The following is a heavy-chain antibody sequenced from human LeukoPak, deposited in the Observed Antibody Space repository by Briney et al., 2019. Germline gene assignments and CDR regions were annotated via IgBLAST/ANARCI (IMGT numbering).Heavy chain of an antibody. CDR3: ARVRSGNDYYYYYMDV. Sequence: SETLSLTCAVYGGSFSGYYWSWIRQPPGKGLEWIGYIYDSGSTNHNASLKSRVTISVATSKTHFSLKLSSVTAADTAVYYCARVRSGNDYYYYYMDVWGKGTTVTVSS. J-gene: IGHJ6*03. CDR1: GGSFSGYY. CDR2: IYDSGST. D-gene: IGHD3-3*01. V-gene: IGHV4-59*01.